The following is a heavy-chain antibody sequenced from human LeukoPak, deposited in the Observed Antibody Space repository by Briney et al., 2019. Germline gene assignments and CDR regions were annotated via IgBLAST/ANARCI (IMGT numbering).Heavy chain of an antibody. D-gene: IGHD3-22*01. V-gene: IGHV3-23*01. CDR1: GFTFSSGA. Sequence: GGSLRLSCAASGFTFSSGAMNWVRQAPGKGLEWVSTISVSDGTTYYADSVKGRFTISRDNSKNTLYLQMNSLRAEDTAVYYCAKDPRDSSGYWYFDYWGQGTLVTVSS. CDR3: AKDPRDSSGYWYFDY. CDR2: ISVSDGTT. J-gene: IGHJ4*02.